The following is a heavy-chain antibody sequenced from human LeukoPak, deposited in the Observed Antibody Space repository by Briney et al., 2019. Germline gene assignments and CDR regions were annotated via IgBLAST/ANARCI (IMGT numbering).Heavy chain of an antibody. D-gene: IGHD3-3*01. CDR2: ISSGGSST. Sequence: PGGSLRLSCVASGFTFAARALTWVRQAPGKGLEWVSSISSGGSSTYYADSVKGRFTISRDNSKNTLYLQMNSLRAGDTAVYYCAKGNYDFWSGYPGLSYFDYWGQGTLVTVSS. J-gene: IGHJ4*02. V-gene: IGHV3-23*01. CDR1: GFTFAARA. CDR3: AKGNYDFWSGYPGLSYFDY.